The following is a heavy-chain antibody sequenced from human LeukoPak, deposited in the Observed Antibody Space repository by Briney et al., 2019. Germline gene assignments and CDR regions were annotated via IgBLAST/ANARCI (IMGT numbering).Heavy chain of an antibody. V-gene: IGHV1-69*13. Sequence: SVKVSCKASGGTFSSYAISWVRQAPGQGLEWMGGIIRIFGTANYAQKSQGRVTITADESTSTAYMVLSSLRSEDTAVYYCARDSQWELRCREAGNDAFDIWGQGTMVTVSS. D-gene: IGHD1-26*01. CDR3: ARDSQWELRCREAGNDAFDI. CDR1: GGTFSSYA. J-gene: IGHJ3*02. CDR2: IIRIFGTA.